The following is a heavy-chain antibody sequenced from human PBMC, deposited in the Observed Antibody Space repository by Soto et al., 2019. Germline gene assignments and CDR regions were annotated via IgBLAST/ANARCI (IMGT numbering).Heavy chain of an antibody. CDR2: IYYSGST. D-gene: IGHD3-22*01. CDR3: ARAHPFLLLRDAFDI. Sequence: SETLSLTCTVSGGSISSGGYYWSWIRQHPGKGLEWIGYIYYSGSTYYNPSLKSRVTISVDTSKNQFSLKLSSVTAADTAVYYCARAHPFLLLRDAFDIWGQGTMVTVSS. CDR1: GGSISSGGYY. V-gene: IGHV4-31*03. J-gene: IGHJ3*02.